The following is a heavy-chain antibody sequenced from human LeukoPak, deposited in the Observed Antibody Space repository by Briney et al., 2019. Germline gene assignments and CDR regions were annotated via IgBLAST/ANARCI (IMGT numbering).Heavy chain of an antibody. CDR2: ISAYNGNT. CDR3: ARVDCSSTSCSYYYYGMDV. D-gene: IGHD2-2*01. CDR1: GYTLTSYG. J-gene: IGHJ6*02. Sequence: ASVKVSCKASGYTLTSYGISWVRQAPGQGLEWMGWISAYNGNTNYAQKLQGRVTMTTDTSTSTAYMELRSLRSDDTAVYYCARVDCSSTSCSYYYYGMDVWGQGTTVTVSS. V-gene: IGHV1-18*01.